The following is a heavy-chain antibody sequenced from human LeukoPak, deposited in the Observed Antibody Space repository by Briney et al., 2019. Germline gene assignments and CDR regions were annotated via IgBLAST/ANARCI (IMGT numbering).Heavy chain of an antibody. CDR1: GGSISSYY. V-gene: IGHV4-59*01. CDR3: ARGAYYYDSSGYSSAEYFQH. Sequence: SETLSLTCTASGGSISSYYWSWIRQPPGKGLEWIGYIYYSGSTNYNPSLKSRVTISVDTSKNQFSLKLSSVTAADTAVYYCARGAYYYDSSGYSSAEYFQHWGQGTLVTVSS. D-gene: IGHD3-22*01. CDR2: IYYSGST. J-gene: IGHJ1*01.